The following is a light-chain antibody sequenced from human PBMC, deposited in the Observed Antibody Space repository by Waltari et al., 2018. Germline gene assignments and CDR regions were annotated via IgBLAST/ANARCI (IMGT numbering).Light chain of an antibody. CDR1: QSISIY. V-gene: IGKV1-39*01. Sequence: DIQMTQSPSSLSASVGDSVTITCRESQSISIYLNWYQQKPGKAPKLLISAVSSLQSGVPSRFSGSGSETDFALTISSLQPEDCATYYCQQSSRTPPWTFGQGTQVEIK. CDR2: AVS. J-gene: IGKJ1*01. CDR3: QQSSRTPPWT.